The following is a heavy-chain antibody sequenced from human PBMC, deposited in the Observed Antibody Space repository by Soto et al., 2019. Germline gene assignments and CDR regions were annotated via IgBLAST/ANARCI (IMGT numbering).Heavy chain of an antibody. D-gene: IGHD2-2*01. CDR3: AREYCSSTSCYAGVYYGMDV. CDR2: IIPIFGTA. V-gene: IGHV1-69*13. J-gene: IGHJ6*02. CDR1: GGTFSSYA. Sequence: ASVKVSCKASGGTFSSYAISWVRQAPGQGLEWMGGIIPIFGTANYAQKFQGRVTITADESTSTAYMELSSLRSEDTAVYYCAREYCSSTSCYAGVYYGMDVWGQGTTVTVSS.